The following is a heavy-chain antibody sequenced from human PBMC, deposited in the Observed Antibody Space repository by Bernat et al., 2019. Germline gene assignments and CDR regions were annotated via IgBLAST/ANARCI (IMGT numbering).Heavy chain of an antibody. CDR1: GFTFSSYA. CDR2: IRGIGGRT. Sequence: EVQLLESGGGLVQPGGSLRLSCAASGFTFSSYAMSWVRQAPWKGLEGVSAIRGIGGRTYYADAVKGRFTISRYNSKNTLYLQMNRLRAEDTAVYYFATGREWLVPNAFDIWGQGTMVTVSS. J-gene: IGHJ3*02. V-gene: IGHV3-23*01. D-gene: IGHD6-19*01. CDR3: ATGREWLVPNAFDI.